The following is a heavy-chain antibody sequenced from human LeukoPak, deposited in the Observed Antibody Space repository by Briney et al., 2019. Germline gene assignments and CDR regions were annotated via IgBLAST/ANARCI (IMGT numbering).Heavy chain of an antibody. D-gene: IGHD2-15*01. V-gene: IGHV4-31*03. CDR1: GGSISSGGYY. Sequence: SQTLSLTCTVSGGSISSGGYYWSWIRQHPGKGLEWIGYIYYSGSTYYNPSLKSRVTISVDTSKNQFSLKLSSVTAADTAVYYCARLVVAATPCYYYYYGMDVWGQGTTVTVSS. J-gene: IGHJ6*02. CDR3: ARLVVAATPCYYYYYGMDV. CDR2: IYYSGST.